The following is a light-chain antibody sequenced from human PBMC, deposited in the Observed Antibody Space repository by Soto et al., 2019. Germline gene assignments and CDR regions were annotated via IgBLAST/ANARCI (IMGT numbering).Light chain of an antibody. CDR3: QQSYRSPIT. V-gene: IGKV1-39*01. CDR2: AAS. CDR1: QSINNY. J-gene: IGKJ5*01. Sequence: DIQMTQSPSSLSASVGDRVTITCRASQSINNYLNWYQQKPGKAPNLPIHAASSLQSGVPPRFSGSGSGTDFTLTISNVQPEDFAIYYCQQSYRSPITFGQGTRLEIK.